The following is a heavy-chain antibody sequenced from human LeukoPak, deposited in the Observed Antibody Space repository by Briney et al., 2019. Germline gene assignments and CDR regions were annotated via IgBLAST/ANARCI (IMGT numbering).Heavy chain of an antibody. CDR1: GDSISSSS. Sequence: PSETLSLICSVSGDSISSSSWTWIWQCPGKGLESLGYIANDGNAKYKSSFEGRVTMSVDTSKSQFSLTLCSVTAADTAVYYCARRISSAQFRPLLHSSLDVCGKRTAVIVSS. CDR2: IANDGNA. CDR3: ARRISSAQFRPLLHSSLDV. J-gene: IGHJ6*03. D-gene: IGHD2/OR15-2a*01. V-gene: IGHV4-59*08.